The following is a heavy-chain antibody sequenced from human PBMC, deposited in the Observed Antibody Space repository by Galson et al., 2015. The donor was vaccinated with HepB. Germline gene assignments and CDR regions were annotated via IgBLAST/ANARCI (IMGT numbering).Heavy chain of an antibody. V-gene: IGHV1-8*02. Sequence: SVKVSCKASGYTFTGYDINWVRQATGQGLEWMGWMNPNSGNTDYAPKFQGRVTMTRNISISTAYMELSSLRSEDTAVYYCARWDYSYYFMDVWGKGTTVTVSS. J-gene: IGHJ6*03. CDR3: ARWDYSYYFMDV. CDR1: GYTFTGYD. CDR2: MNPNSGNT.